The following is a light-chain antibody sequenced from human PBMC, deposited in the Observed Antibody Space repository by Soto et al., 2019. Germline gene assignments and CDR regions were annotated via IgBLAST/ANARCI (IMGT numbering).Light chain of an antibody. Sequence: SALTQPASVSGSPGQSITISCTGTSSDVGGSNYVSWYQQHPGKAPKLMIYDVRNRPSGISNRFSGSKSGNTASLTISGLQAEDEAEYYCSSYTSSGTRYVFGTGTKVTVL. V-gene: IGLV2-14*01. J-gene: IGLJ1*01. CDR3: SSYTSSGTRYV. CDR2: DVR. CDR1: SSDVGGSNY.